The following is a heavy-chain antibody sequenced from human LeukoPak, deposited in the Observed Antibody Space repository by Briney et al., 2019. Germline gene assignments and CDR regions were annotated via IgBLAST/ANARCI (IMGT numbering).Heavy chain of an antibody. J-gene: IGHJ4*02. V-gene: IGHV3-53*01. CDR2: IYSGGST. D-gene: IGHD3-22*01. CDR1: GLTVNSNY. Sequence: GGSLRLSCAASGLTVNSNYMSWVRQAPGKGLEWVSVIYSGGSTYYADSVKGRFTISRDNSKNTLYLQMNSLRAEDTAVYYCAKGSFTITMIVVADPSYVRYFHYWGQGTLVTVSS. CDR3: AKGSFTITMIVVADPSYVRYFHY.